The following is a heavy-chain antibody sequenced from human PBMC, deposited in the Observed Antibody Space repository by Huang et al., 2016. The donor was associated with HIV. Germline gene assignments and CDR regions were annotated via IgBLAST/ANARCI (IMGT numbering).Heavy chain of an antibody. Sequence: EVQLVESGGGLVQPGGSLGLSCAASGFTFNSYWRSWVRQAPGKGLEGVAGIKTDGSEKSYVDSVKGRFTISRDNAKNSLYLQMNSLRAEDTAVYYCVRLLDHTGDYWGQGTLVTVSS. D-gene: IGHD1-26*01. V-gene: IGHV3-7*01. CDR3: VRLLDHTGDY. J-gene: IGHJ4*02. CDR1: GFTFNSYW. CDR2: IKTDGSEK.